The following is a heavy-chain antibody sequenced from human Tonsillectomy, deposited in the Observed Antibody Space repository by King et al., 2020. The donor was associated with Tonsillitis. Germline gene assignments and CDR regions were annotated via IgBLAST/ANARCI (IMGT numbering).Heavy chain of an antibody. Sequence: VQLVESGAEVKKPGESLKISCKGSGYSFTSHWIGWVCQMPGKDLEGMGIIYPVDSDTSYSPSFQGQVTITAAKSISPAYLQWGSLKASDTAMYYCARHSGNYSTVYYYYYMDVWGKGTTVTVSS. D-gene: IGHD1-26*01. CDR1: GYSFTSHW. J-gene: IGHJ6*03. CDR2: IYPVDSDT. V-gene: IGHV5-51*01. CDR3: ARHSGNYSTVYYYYYMDV.